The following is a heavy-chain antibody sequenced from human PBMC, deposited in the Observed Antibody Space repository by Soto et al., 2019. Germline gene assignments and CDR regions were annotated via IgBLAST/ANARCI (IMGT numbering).Heavy chain of an antibody. J-gene: IGHJ6*02. CDR3: ATGRGVRGVIITTYYYYGLDV. V-gene: IGHV4-34*01. Sequence: SDTLSLTCAVYCGSFSGFYWSWIRQPPGKGLEWIGEINHSGSTNYNPSLKSRVTISVDTSKNQFSLKLSSVSAADTAVYYCATGRGVRGVIITTYYYYGLDVWGQGTTVTVSS. D-gene: IGHD3-10*01. CDR2: INHSGST. CDR1: CGSFSGFY.